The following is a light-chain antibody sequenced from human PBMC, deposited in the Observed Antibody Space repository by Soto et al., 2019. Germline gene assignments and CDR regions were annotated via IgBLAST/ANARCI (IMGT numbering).Light chain of an antibody. CDR3: QQYYSTPYT. CDR1: QSVGGN. J-gene: IGKJ2*01. V-gene: IGKV3-15*01. Sequence: DIVMTQSPATLSVSPGERVTLSCRASQSVGGNVAWYQQRPGQAPRLLISGASTRATGIPARFSGSGSGTEFTLTISSLQSEDFAVYHCQQYYSTPYTFGQGTKLEIK. CDR2: GAS.